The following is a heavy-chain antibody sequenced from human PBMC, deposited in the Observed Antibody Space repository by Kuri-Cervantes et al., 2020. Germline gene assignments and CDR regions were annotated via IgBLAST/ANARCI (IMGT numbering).Heavy chain of an antibody. J-gene: IGHJ4*02. D-gene: IGHD4-17*01. CDR3: ARDRDYGDYARVPFGY. CDR1: GGSISSYY. Sequence: SETLSLTCTVSGGSISSYYWSWIRQPAGKGLEWIGRIYTSGSTNYNPSLKSRVTMSVDTSKNQFSLELSSVTAADTAVYYCARDRDYGDYARVPFGYWGQGTLVTVSS. V-gene: IGHV4-4*07. CDR2: IYTSGST.